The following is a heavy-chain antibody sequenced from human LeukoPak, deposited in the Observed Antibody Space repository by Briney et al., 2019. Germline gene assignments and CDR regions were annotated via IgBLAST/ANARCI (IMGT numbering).Heavy chain of an antibody. V-gene: IGHV3-21*04. CDR3: ARGYFSGSSTPFDY. CDR1: GFTFSDYS. Sequence: GGSLRLSCAASGFTFSDYSMNWVRQAPGKGLEWVSSISSTSSYIYYADSVKGRFTISRDNAKNSLYLQMNSLRAEDTAVYYCARGYFSGSSTPFDYWGQGTLVTVSS. CDR2: ISSTSSYI. D-gene: IGHD1-26*01. J-gene: IGHJ4*02.